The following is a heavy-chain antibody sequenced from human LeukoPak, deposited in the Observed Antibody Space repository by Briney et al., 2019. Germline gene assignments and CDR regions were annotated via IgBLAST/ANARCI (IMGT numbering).Heavy chain of an antibody. CDR3: ARDPSYDSTFAEGLY. CDR1: GYTFSGYY. Sequence: ASVKVSCKASGYTFSGYYMHWVRQAPGQGLEWMGWINPNSGGTNYAQKFQGRVTMTRDTSLSTAYMELRSLRSDDTAVYYCARDPSYDSTFAEGLYWGQGTLVTVSS. D-gene: IGHD3-22*01. CDR2: INPNSGGT. J-gene: IGHJ4*02. V-gene: IGHV1-2*02.